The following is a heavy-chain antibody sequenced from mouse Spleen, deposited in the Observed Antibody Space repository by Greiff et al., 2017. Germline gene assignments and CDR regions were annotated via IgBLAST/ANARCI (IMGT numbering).Heavy chain of an antibody. D-gene: IGHD2-14*01. CDR3: TRGRYDPYAMDY. V-gene: IGHV1-15*01. CDR2: IDPETGGT. Sequence: QVQLQQSGAELVRPGASVTLSCKASGYTFTDYEMHWVKQTPVHGLEWIGAIDPETGGTAYNQKFKGKATLTADKSSSTAYMELRSLTSEDSAVYYCTRGRYDPYAMDYWGQGTSVTVSS. CDR1: GYTFTDYE. J-gene: IGHJ4*01.